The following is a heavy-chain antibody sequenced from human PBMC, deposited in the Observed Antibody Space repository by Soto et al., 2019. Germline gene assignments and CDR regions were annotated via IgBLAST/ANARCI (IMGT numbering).Heavy chain of an antibody. CDR1: RFTFSSYA. V-gene: IGHV3-23*01. J-gene: IGHJ4*02. D-gene: IGHD3-3*02. CDR3: ARSLFLASTDTETFDY. Sequence: GGSLRLSCAASRFTFSSYAMSWVRQAPGKGLERVSSISGGGNDAYYADSVKGRFTISRDNSQNTLYLQMSSLRADDTAVYYCARSLFLASTDTETFDYWGQGALVTVSS. CDR2: ISGGGNDA.